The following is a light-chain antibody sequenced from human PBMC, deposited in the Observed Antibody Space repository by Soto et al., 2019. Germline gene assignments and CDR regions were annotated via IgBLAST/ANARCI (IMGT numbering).Light chain of an antibody. J-gene: IGKJ1*01. CDR1: QSVSSD. CDR2: DAS. CDR3: QHYNSWPRT. Sequence: EIVMTQSPATLSVSPGERVTLSCRASQSVSSDSAWYQQKPGQAPRLLMYDASTRATGIPARFSGSGSGTEFTLTISSLQSEDFTVYYCQHYNSWPRTFGQGTKVEIK. V-gene: IGKV3-15*01.